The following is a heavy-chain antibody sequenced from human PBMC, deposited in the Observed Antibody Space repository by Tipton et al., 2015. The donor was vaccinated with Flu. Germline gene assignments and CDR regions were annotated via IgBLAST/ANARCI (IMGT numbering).Heavy chain of an antibody. CDR1: GFTFDDYT. CDR2: ITWDGGST. Sequence: GSLRLSCTASGFTFDDYTMHWVRQAPGKGLEWVCLITWDGGSTDYADSVKGRFTISRDNSKKSLYLQMDSLRPDDTAFYYCAKAYSSGWYPFGSWGQGALVTVSS. J-gene: IGHJ5*01. CDR3: AKAYSSGWYPFGS. V-gene: IGHV3-43*01. D-gene: IGHD6-19*01.